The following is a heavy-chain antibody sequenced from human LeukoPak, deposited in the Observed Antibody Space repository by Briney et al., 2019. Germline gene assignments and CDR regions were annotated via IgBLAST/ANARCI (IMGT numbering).Heavy chain of an antibody. D-gene: IGHD3-3*01. J-gene: IGHJ4*02. CDR2: ISGSGGST. CDR1: GFTFSSYE. Sequence: GGSLRLSCAASGFTFSSYEMNWVRQAPGKGLEWVSAISGSGGSTYYADSVKGRFTISRDNSKNTLYLQMNSLKTEDTAVYYCARGIGFWDTNFHYWGQGTLVTVSS. CDR3: ARGIGFWDTNFHY. V-gene: IGHV3-23*01.